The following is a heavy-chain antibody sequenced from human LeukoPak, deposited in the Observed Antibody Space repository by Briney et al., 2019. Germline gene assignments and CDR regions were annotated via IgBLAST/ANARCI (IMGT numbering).Heavy chain of an antibody. V-gene: IGHV1-69*13. CDR1: GGTFISYA. Sequence: SVKVSSKASGGTFISYAISWVRQAPGQGLEWMGGIIPIFGTANYAQKFQGRVTITADESTSTAYMELSSLRSEDTAVYYCARTDLGNVAFDYWGQGTLVTVSS. CDR3: ARTDLGNVAFDY. D-gene: IGHD2-2*03. J-gene: IGHJ4*02. CDR2: IIPIFGTA.